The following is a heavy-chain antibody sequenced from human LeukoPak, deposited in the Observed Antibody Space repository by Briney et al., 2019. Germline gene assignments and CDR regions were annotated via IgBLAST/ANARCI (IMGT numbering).Heavy chain of an antibody. V-gene: IGHV3-23*01. D-gene: IGHD6-19*01. Sequence: GGSLRLSCAASGFTFSSYAMSWVRQAPGKGLEWVSAISGSGGSAYYADSVKGRFTISRDTSKNTLYLQMNSLRAEDTAVYYCAKDRDSSGWFIDDWGQGTLVTVSS. J-gene: IGHJ4*02. CDR2: ISGSGGSA. CDR1: GFTFSSYA. CDR3: AKDRDSSGWFIDD.